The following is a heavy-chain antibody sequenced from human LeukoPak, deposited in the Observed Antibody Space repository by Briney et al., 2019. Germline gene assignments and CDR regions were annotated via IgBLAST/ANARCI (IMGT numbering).Heavy chain of an antibody. J-gene: IGHJ4*02. CDR1: GYTFTNYY. Sequence: ASVKVSCKASGYTFTNYYMHWVRQAPGQGLEWMGIIDPSGGSTSYAQKFQGRVTMTRDTSTSTVYMELSSLRSEDTAVYYCAREVGDYEGDGYGGQGTLVTVS. CDR2: IDPSGGST. V-gene: IGHV1-46*01. D-gene: IGHD4-17*01. CDR3: AREVGDYEGDGY.